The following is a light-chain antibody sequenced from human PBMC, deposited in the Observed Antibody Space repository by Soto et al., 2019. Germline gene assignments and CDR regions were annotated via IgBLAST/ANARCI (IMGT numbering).Light chain of an antibody. V-gene: IGKV1-39*01. CDR3: QHTFNSPPWT. CDR1: QNIDMY. CDR2: GAS. J-gene: IGKJ1*01. Sequence: DIEWTQSPSSLSASVGDTVTITCRSIQNIDMYLNWYQQKPGKAPRVLISGASNLQSGVPSRFSGSGSGTDFTLTISSLQSQDFASYFGQHTFNSPPWTFGQGTKVDI.